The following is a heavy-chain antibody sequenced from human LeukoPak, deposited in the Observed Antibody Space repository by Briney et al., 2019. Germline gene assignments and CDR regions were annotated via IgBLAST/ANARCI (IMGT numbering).Heavy chain of an antibody. D-gene: IGHD1-7*01. CDR2: INTYNGDT. V-gene: IGHV1-18*01. CDR1: GYSFSIYV. Sequence: ASLKVSCKPSGYSFSIYVFTLGPQAPGQGLERRWWINTYNGDTNYTQTLQGRVTMTTDTSTGTAYMELRNLRPEETAVDFGARDPQITGTTAYYFDYWGQGTLVTVSS. J-gene: IGHJ4*02. CDR3: ARDPQITGTTAYYFDY.